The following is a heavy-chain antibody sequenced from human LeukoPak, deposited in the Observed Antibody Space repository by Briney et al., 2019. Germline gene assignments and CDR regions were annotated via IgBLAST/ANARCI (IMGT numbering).Heavy chain of an antibody. CDR1: GFTFDDYA. D-gene: IGHD6-13*01. V-gene: IGHV3-9*01. CDR2: ISWNSGSI. Sequence: PGGSLRLSCAASGFTFDDYAMHWVRQAPGKGLEWVSGISWNSGSIGYADSVEGRFTISRDNAKNSLYLQMNSLRAEDTALYYCAKAPGAGYSSSWFDYWGQGTLVTVSS. J-gene: IGHJ4*02. CDR3: AKAPGAGYSSSWFDY.